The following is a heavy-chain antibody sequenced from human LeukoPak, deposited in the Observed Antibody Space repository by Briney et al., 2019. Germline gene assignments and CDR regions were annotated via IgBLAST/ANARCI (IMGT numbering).Heavy chain of an antibody. V-gene: IGHV4-59*01. Sequence: PSETLSLTCTVSGGSLSSYFWSWIRQPPGKGLEWIGYIYYSGSNNYNTSLTSRVTISVDTSKNQFSLKQSSVTAADSAVYYGARERFRGQQLVSLFDPWGQGTLVTVSS. CDR2: IYYSGSN. D-gene: IGHD6-13*01. CDR1: GGSLSSYF. CDR3: ARERFRGQQLVSLFDP. J-gene: IGHJ5*02.